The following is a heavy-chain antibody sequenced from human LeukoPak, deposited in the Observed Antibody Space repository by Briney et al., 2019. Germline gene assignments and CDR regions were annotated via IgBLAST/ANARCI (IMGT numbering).Heavy chain of an antibody. V-gene: IGHV3-21*01. CDR1: GFTFSSYS. CDR3: AKGSRYGDYPYYFDY. CDR2: ISSSSSYI. J-gene: IGHJ4*02. D-gene: IGHD4-17*01. Sequence: GGSLRLSCAASGFTFSSYSMNWVRQAPGKGLEWVPSISSSSSYIYYADSLKGRFTISRDNANNSLYLQMSSLRAEDTAVYYCAKGSRYGDYPYYFDYWGQGTLVTVSS.